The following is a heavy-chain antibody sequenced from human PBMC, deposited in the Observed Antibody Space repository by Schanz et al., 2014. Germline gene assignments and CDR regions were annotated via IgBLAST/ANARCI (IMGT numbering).Heavy chain of an antibody. V-gene: IGHV3-7*01. CDR2: INQDGYDK. Sequence: EVQLVESGGGLVQPGGSLRLSCAASEFTFNTYCMSWVRQAPGKGLEWVASINQDGYDKQYVDSVQGRFTISRDNAKKSLYLQMNNLRADDTAIYYCARVEGSSGSASSYRDLNVWGQGTTVTVSS. CDR3: ARVEGSSGSASSYRDLNV. J-gene: IGHJ3*01. CDR1: EFTFNTYC. D-gene: IGHD3-10*01.